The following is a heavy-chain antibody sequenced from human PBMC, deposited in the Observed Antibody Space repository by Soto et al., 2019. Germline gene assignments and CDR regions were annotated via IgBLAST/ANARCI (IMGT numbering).Heavy chain of an antibody. V-gene: IGHV4-30-4*01. D-gene: IGHD3-10*01. J-gene: IGHJ5*02. CDR1: GGSISSGDYY. CDR3: ARAPAELWFGELTSGWFDP. Sequence: SETLSLTCTVSGGSISSGDYYWSWIRQPPGKGLEWIGYIYYSGSTYYNPSLKSRVTISVDTSKNQFSLKLSSVTAADTAVYYCARAPAELWFGELTSGWFDPWGQGTRVTVS. CDR2: IYYSGST.